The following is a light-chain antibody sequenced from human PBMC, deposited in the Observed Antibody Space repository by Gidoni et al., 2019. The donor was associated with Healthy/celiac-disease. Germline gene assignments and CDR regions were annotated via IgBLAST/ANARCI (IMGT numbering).Light chain of an antibody. J-gene: IGKJ2*01. Sequence: EIVLTQSPATLSLSPGERATLSCRASQSVSSSYLAWYQQKPGQAPRLLIYAASTRATGIPERFSGSGSGTDFTLTISRLEPEDFAVYYCQKYGSSSYTFGQXTKLEIK. V-gene: IGKV3-20*01. CDR1: QSVSSSY. CDR2: AAS. CDR3: QKYGSSSYT.